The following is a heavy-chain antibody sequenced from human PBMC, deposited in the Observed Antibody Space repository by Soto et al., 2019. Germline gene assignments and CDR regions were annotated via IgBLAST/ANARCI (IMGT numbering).Heavy chain of an antibody. V-gene: IGHV3-9*01. CDR3: AKGGPDGFCSGGRCYFDY. D-gene: IGHD2-15*01. CDR1: GFTFDDYA. J-gene: IGHJ4*02. CDR2: ISWNSNII. Sequence: EVQLVESGGGLVQPGRSLRLSCAASGFTFDDYAMHWVRRVPGKGLEWVSSISWNSNIIGYADSVKGRFTISRDNAKNSLYLQMNRLRPEDPALYYCAKGGPDGFCSGGRCYFDYCGQGTLVTVSS.